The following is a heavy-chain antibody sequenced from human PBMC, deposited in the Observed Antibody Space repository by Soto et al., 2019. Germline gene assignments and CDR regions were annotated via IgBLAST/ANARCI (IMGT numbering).Heavy chain of an antibody. Sequence: GGSLRLSCAASGFTFSSYAMSWVRQAPGKGLEWVSAISGSGGSTYYADSVKGRFTISRDNSKNTLYLQMNSLRSEDTAVYYCAAARGDKYDSSGYYSPLDAFDIWGQGTMVTVSS. J-gene: IGHJ3*02. D-gene: IGHD3-22*01. CDR2: ISGSGGST. V-gene: IGHV3-23*01. CDR3: AAARGDKYDSSGYYSPLDAFDI. CDR1: GFTFSSYA.